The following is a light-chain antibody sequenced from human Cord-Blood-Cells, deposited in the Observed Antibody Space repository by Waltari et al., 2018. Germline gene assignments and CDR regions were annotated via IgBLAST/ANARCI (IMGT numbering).Light chain of an antibody. Sequence: DIQMNQSPSTPSASLRDRVPITCRASQSISSWLAWYQQKPGKAPKLLIYKASSLESGGPSRFSGSGSGTEFTLTISSLQPDDFATYYCQQYNSYSHTFGQGTKLEIK. CDR3: QQYNSYSHT. CDR1: QSISSW. CDR2: KAS. J-gene: IGKJ2*01. V-gene: IGKV1-5*03.